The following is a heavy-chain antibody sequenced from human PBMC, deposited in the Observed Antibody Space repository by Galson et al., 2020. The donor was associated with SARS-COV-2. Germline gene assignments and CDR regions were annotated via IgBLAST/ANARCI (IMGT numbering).Heavy chain of an antibody. CDR1: GFTLTSSA. D-gene: IGHD6-6*01. CDR3: AAFVARPVY. CDR2: IVVRSGKT. J-gene: IGHJ4*02. V-gene: IGHV1-58*01. Sequence: SVKVSCQASGFTLTSSAVQWVRQARGQRLEWIGWIVVRSGKTNYAQKFQERVTITRDMSTSTAYMELSSLRYEDTAVYYWAAFVARPVYWGQGTLVTVSS.